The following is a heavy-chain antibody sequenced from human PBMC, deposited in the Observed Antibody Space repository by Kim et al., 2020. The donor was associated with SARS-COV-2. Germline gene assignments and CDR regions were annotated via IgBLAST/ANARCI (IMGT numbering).Heavy chain of an antibody. CDR3: ARGLIVVVVAASNWFDP. CDR1: GGSFSGYY. D-gene: IGHD2-15*01. Sequence: SETLSLTCAVYGGSFSGYYWSWIRQPPGKGLEWIGEINHSGSTNYNPSLKSRVTISVDTSKNQFSLKLSSVTAADTAVYYCARGLIVVVVAASNWFDPWGQGTLVTVSS. V-gene: IGHV4-34*01. CDR2: INHSGST. J-gene: IGHJ5*02.